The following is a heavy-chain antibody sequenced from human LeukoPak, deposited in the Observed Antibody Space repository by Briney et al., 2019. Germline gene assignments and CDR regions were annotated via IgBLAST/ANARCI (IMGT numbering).Heavy chain of an antibody. CDR3: ARVTTRYDYVWGSYRYTGGYYFDY. CDR1: GGSFSGYY. Sequence: SETLSLTCAVYGGSFSGYYWSWIRQPPGKGLEWIGEINHSGSTNYNPSLKSRVTISVDTSKNQFSLKLSSVTAADTAVYYCARVTTRYDYVWGSYRYTGGYYFDYWGQGTLVTVSS. CDR2: INHSGST. J-gene: IGHJ4*02. V-gene: IGHV4-34*01. D-gene: IGHD3-16*02.